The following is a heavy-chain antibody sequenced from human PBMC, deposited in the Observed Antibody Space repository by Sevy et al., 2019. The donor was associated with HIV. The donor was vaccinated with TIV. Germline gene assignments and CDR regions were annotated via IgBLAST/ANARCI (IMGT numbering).Heavy chain of an antibody. CDR1: GYSFTSYW. V-gene: IGHV5-51*01. CDR3: ARSYDSSGYYGAFDI. D-gene: IGHD3-22*01. J-gene: IGHJ3*02. CDR2: IYPGDSDT. Sequence: GESLKISCKGSGYSFTSYWIGWVRQMPGKGLEWMGIIYPGDSDTRYSPPFQGQVTISADKSISTAYLQWSSLKASDTAMYYCARSYDSSGYYGAFDIWGQGTMVTVSS.